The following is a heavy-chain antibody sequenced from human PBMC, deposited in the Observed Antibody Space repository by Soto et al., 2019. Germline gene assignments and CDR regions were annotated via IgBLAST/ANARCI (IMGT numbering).Heavy chain of an antibody. J-gene: IGHJ4*02. CDR2: MSSDGSKI. Sequence: QVQLVESGGGAVQPGESLRLSCVASGFDFTYYAMHWVRQAPGKGLESVAVMSSDGSKIHHTDSVKGRFTISRDNSKHTLYLQMNSVRKEDTAVFFCAKDEGVGGTLGLFDYWGQGTLVSVSS. D-gene: IGHD1-26*01. CDR1: GFDFTYYA. CDR3: AKDEGVGGTLGLFDY. V-gene: IGHV3-30*18.